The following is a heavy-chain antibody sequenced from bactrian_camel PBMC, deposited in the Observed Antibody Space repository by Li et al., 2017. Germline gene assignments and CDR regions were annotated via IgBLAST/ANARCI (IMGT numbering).Heavy chain of an antibody. Sequence: VQLVESGGGLVQPGGSLRLSCKASGFTFSTFAMNWVRQAPGKGLEWVSGISSGGGSTYYSDAVKGRFTVSRDNAKNTLYLQLNSLKTEDTAMYHCAKVRDVWDTYAYEYDYWGQGTQVTVS. J-gene: IGHJ4*01. CDR3: AKVRDVWDTYAYEYDY. CDR2: ISSGGGST. V-gene: IGHV3S31*01. CDR1: GFTFSTFA. D-gene: IGHD3*01.